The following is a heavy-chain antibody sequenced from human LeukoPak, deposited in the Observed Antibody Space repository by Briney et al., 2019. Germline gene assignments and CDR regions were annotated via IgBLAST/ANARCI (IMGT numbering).Heavy chain of an antibody. CDR1: GFTFSSYG. CDR3: ARDSSGWFDP. CDR2: IWYDGSNK. D-gene: IGHD6-19*01. Sequence: GGSLRLSCAASGFTFSSYGMHWVRQAPGKGLEWVGVIWYDGSNKYYADSVKGRFTISRDNSKNTLYLQMNSLRAEDTAVYYCARDSSGWFDPWGQGTLVTVSS. J-gene: IGHJ5*02. V-gene: IGHV3-33*01.